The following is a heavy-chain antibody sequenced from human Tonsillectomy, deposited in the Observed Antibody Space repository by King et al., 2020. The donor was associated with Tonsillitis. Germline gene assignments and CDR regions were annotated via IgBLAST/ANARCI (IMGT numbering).Heavy chain of an antibody. Sequence: VQLVESGGGLVQPGGSLKLSCAASEFTFSSSWMTWIRQAPGKGLQWVATIRPDGSEKYYADSVKGRFTVSGDNAKNSLDLQMNSLRSEDTALYYCARDQAYTSFDYWGQGTLVTVSS. CDR2: IRPDGSEK. CDR1: EFTFSSSW. J-gene: IGHJ4*02. CDR3: ARDQAYTSFDY. V-gene: IGHV3-7*04. D-gene: IGHD2-21*01.